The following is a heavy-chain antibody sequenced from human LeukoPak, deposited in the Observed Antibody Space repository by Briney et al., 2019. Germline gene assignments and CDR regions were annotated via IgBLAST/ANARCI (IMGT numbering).Heavy chain of an antibody. CDR1: VSTFTDYY. CDR3: ARVRIGQQLDKYYYYAMDV. Sequence: GASVKVSCKASVSTFTDYYMHWVRQAPRQGLEWMGWINPNSGGTNYAQKFQGRVTMTTDTSISTAYMEVSRLRSDDTAVYYCARVRIGQQLDKYYYYAMDVWGQGTTVTVSS. D-gene: IGHD6-13*01. CDR2: INPNSGGT. J-gene: IGHJ6*02. V-gene: IGHV1-2*02.